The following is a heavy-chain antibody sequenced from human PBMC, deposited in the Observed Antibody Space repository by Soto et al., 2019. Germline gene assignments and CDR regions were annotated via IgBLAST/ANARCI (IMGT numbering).Heavy chain of an antibody. CDR2: INHSGST. CDR3: ARGVIVVVPAAPKDYYYYYMDV. Sequence: SETLSLTCAVYGGSFSGYYWSWIRQPPGKGLEWIGEINHSGSTNYNPSLKSRVTISVDTSKNQFSLKLSSVTAADTAVYYCARGVIVVVPAAPKDYYYYYMDVWGKGTTVTVSS. CDR1: GGSFSGYY. J-gene: IGHJ6*03. V-gene: IGHV4-34*01. D-gene: IGHD2-2*01.